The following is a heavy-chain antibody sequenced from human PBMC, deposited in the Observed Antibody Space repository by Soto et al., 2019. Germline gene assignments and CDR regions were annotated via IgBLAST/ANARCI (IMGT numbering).Heavy chain of an antibody. J-gene: IGHJ6*02. V-gene: IGHV3-7*05. CDR2: IKGDGSEK. CDR3: ARVENSFGGMDV. Sequence: EVQLVESGGGLVQPGGSLRLSCVVSGFTFGRHWMSWVRQAPGKGLEWVANIKGDGSEKNTVDSLKGRFSISRDNARNSVYLQMSSLRAEDTAVYYCARVENSFGGMDVWGQGTTVIVS. D-gene: IGHD3-16*01. CDR1: GFTFGRHW.